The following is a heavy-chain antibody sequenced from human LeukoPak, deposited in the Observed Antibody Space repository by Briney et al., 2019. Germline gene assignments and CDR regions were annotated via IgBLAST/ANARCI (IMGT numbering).Heavy chain of an antibody. CDR2: IWYDGSNK. J-gene: IGHJ4*02. V-gene: IGHV3-33*01. Sequence: AGRSLRLSCAASGFTFSSYGMHWVRQAPGKGLEWVAVIWYDGSNKYYADSVKGRFTISRDNSKNTLYLQMNSLRAEDTAVYYCATDPYLGYCSSTSCPFDYWGQGTLVTVSS. D-gene: IGHD2-2*01. CDR3: ATDPYLGYCSSTSCPFDY. CDR1: GFTFSSYG.